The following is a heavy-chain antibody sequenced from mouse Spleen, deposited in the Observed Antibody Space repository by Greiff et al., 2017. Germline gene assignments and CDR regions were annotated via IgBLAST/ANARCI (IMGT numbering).Heavy chain of an antibody. J-gene: IGHJ4*01. CDR2: IEPENGAT. V-gene: IGHV14-4*02. D-gene: IGHD2-1*01. CDR3: NAWGGNYDYYAMDY. Sequence: VQLKESGAELVRSGATVKLSCTASGFNIKDYYMHWVKQRPEQGLEWIGWIEPENGATEYAPKFQGKATMTADTSSNTAYLQLSSLTSEATAVYYCNAWGGNYDYYAMDYWGQGTSGTGSS. CDR1: GFNIKDYY.